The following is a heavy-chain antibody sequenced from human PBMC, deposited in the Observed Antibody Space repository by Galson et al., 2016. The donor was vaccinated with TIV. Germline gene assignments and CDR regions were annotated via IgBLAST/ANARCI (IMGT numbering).Heavy chain of an antibody. V-gene: IGHV2-70*17. D-gene: IGHD3-3*01. Sequence: PALVKPTQTLTLTCTFSGFSRSTYGMSVGWIRQPPGKALEWLARIDWDDDKFYNSSLKTRLTISKDISRNQVVLTMTNMDPVDTATYYCARAPISIFGLATSYYFDYWGQGTLVTVSS. CDR3: ARAPISIFGLATSYYFDY. CDR1: GFSRSTYGMS. CDR2: IDWDDDK. J-gene: IGHJ4*02.